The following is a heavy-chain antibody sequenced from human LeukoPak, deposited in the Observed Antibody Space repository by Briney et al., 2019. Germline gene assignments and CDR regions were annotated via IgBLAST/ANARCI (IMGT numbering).Heavy chain of an antibody. CDR2: IYYSGST. Sequence: SETLSLTCTVSGVSISSSNSYWGWIRQPPGKGLEWIGYIYYSGSTNYNPSLKSRVTISVDTSKNQFSLKLSSMTAADTAMYYCARDSGSYLGGDYYFDYWGQGTLVTVSS. D-gene: IGHD1-26*01. CDR3: ARDSGSYLGGDYYFDY. V-gene: IGHV4-61*01. CDR1: GVSISSSNSY. J-gene: IGHJ4*02.